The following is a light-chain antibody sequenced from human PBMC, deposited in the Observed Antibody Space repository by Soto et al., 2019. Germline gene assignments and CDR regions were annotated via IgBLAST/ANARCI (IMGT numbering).Light chain of an antibody. Sequence: QSVLTQPASVSGSPGQSITISCTRTSSDVGNYDLVSWYQQLPGKAPKFILYEGSKRPSGVSTRFSGSKSGNTASLTISGLQAEDEADYYCCSYAGSSTYVFGTGTKVTVL. CDR3: CSYAGSSTYV. J-gene: IGLJ1*01. CDR2: EGS. CDR1: SSDVGNYDL. V-gene: IGLV2-23*01.